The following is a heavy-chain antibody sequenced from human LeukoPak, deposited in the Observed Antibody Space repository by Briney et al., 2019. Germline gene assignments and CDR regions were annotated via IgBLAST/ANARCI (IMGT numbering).Heavy chain of an antibody. CDR3: ARDNGSGYTKGYEHYYYYLDV. D-gene: IGHD3-3*02. J-gene: IGHJ6*03. V-gene: IGHV4-4*07. CDR2: IHSGGTT. Sequence: PSETLSLTCTVSGDSISDDYYTWMRQPAGKGLEWIGRIHSGGTTNYNPSLMSRVTLSIDKSKKHISLRLTSVTAADAALYYCARDNGSGYTKGYEHYYYYLDVWGKGTTVTVSS. CDR1: GDSISDDY.